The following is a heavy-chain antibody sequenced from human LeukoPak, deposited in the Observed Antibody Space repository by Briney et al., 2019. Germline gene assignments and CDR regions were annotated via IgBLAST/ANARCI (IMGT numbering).Heavy chain of an antibody. CDR1: GYTFTNYG. D-gene: IGHD1-26*01. CDR2: IGFHNGDT. J-gene: IGHJ5*02. Sequence: ASVKVSCKASGYTFTNYGISWVRQAPGLGLEWMGWIGFHNGDTNYAQKLQGRVTMTTDTSTSTAYMELRSLRSDDTAVYYCARAVGATPGNNWFDPWGQGTLVTVSS. CDR3: ARAVGATPGNNWFDP. V-gene: IGHV1-18*04.